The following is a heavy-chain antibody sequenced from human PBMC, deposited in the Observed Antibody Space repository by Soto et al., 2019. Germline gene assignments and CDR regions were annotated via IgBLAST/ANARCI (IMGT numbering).Heavy chain of an antibody. D-gene: IGHD3-22*01. Sequence: PSETLSLTCTVSGGSISSYYWSWIRQPPGKGLEWIGYIYYSGSTNYNPSLKSRVTISVDTSKNQFSLKLSTVTAADTALYYCASLPLQYYYDSSGYPHDYYYGMDVWGQGTTVTVS. CDR1: GGSISSYY. CDR3: ASLPLQYYYDSSGYPHDYYYGMDV. V-gene: IGHV4-59*01. J-gene: IGHJ6*02. CDR2: IYYSGST.